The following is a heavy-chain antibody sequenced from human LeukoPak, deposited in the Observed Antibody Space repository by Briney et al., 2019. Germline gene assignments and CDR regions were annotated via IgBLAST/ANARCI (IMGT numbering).Heavy chain of an antibody. D-gene: IGHD3-10*01. J-gene: IGHJ4*02. V-gene: IGHV3-30*04. Sequence: GGSLRLSCAASGFLFSSHALHWVRQAPGKGLEWVAVMSYDGKNKYYADSVTGRFTISRDNSKTTLYLQMNSLLIEDTAVYFCARDGDTAIRGLNFDYWGQGTLVTVSS. CDR1: GFLFSSHA. CDR2: MSYDGKNK. CDR3: ARDGDTAIRGLNFDY.